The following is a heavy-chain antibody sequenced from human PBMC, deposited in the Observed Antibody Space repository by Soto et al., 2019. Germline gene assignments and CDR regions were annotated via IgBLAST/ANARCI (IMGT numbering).Heavy chain of an antibody. D-gene: IGHD6-13*01. J-gene: IGHJ6*02. CDR3: ASRKFSSSWYGYYYGMDV. CDR1: GGTFSSYA. CDR2: IIPIFGTA. V-gene: IGHV1-69*06. Sequence: ASVKVSCKASGGTFSSYAISWVRQAPGQGLEWMGGIIPIFGTANYAQKFQGRVTITADKSTSTAYMELSSLRSEDTAVYYCASRKFSSSWYGYYYGMDVWGQGTTVTVSS.